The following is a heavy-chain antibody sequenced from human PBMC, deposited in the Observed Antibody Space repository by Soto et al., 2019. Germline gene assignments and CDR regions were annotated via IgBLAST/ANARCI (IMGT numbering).Heavy chain of an antibody. CDR2: IKSKTDGGTT. V-gene: IGHV3-15*01. Sequence: GGSLRLSCAASGFTFSNAWMSWVRQAPGKGLEWVGRIKSKTDGGTTDYAAPVKGRFTISRDDSKNTLYLQMNSLKTEDTAVYYCTTDEAPGTTGDAFDIWGQGTMVTVSS. CDR3: TTDEAPGTTGDAFDI. J-gene: IGHJ3*02. D-gene: IGHD1-1*01. CDR1: GFTFSNAW.